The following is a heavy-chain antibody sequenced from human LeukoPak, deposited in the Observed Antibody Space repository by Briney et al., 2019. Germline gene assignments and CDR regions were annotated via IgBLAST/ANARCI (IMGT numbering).Heavy chain of an antibody. CDR2: ISAYTGNT. CDR3: ARSGVGYFYDSTGYYPLDY. V-gene: IGHV1-18*01. D-gene: IGHD3-22*01. J-gene: IGHJ4*02. Sequence: ASVKVSCKASGYTSTNYGISWVRQAPGQGLEWMGWISAYTGNTNYAQNLQGRVTMTTDTSTGTAYMELRSLRSDDTAVYYCARSGVGYFYDSTGYYPLDYWGQGTLVTVSS. CDR1: GYTSTNYG.